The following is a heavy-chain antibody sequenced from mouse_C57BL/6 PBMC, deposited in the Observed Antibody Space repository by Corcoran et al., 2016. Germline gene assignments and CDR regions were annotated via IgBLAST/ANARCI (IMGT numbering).Heavy chain of an antibody. CDR3: TTDGYYWYFDV. Sequence: EVQLQQTGAELVRPGASVKLSCTASGFNIKDYYLHWVKQRPEQGLEWIGRIDPEDGDTEYAPKFQGKATMTEDTSSNTAYLQLSSLSSEDTAVYYCTTDGYYWYFDVWGTGTTVTVSS. CDR1: GFNIKDYY. D-gene: IGHD2-3*01. J-gene: IGHJ1*03. V-gene: IGHV14-1*01. CDR2: IDPEDGDT.